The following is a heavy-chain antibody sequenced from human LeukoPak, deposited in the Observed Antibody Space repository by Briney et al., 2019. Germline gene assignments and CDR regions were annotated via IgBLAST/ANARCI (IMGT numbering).Heavy chain of an antibody. CDR3: ARDGALDGAYGFDY. D-gene: IGHD4-17*01. Sequence: PGGSLRLSCAASGFTFSSYSMNWVRQAPGKGLEWVSYISSSSSTIYYADSVKGRFTISRDNAKNSLYLQMNRLRAEDTAVYYCARDGALDGAYGFDYWGQGTLVTVSS. V-gene: IGHV3-48*01. J-gene: IGHJ4*02. CDR2: ISSSSSTI. CDR1: GFTFSSYS.